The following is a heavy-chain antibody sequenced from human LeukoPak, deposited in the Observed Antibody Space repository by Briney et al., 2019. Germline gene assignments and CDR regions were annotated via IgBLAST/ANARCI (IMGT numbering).Heavy chain of an antibody. CDR2: IYYSGST. V-gene: IGHV4-59*01. CDR1: GGSISSYY. Sequence: PSETLSLTCTVSGGSISSYYWSWIRQPPGKGLEWIGYIYYSGSTNYNPSLKSRVTISVDTSKNQFSLKLSSVTAADTAVYCCAREGYYGSGGKAYYYYMDVWGKGTTVTVSS. J-gene: IGHJ6*03. D-gene: IGHD3-10*01. CDR3: AREGYYGSGGKAYYYYMDV.